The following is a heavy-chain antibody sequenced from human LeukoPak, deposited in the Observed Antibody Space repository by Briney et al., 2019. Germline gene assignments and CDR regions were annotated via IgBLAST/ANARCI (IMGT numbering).Heavy chain of an antibody. D-gene: IGHD6-19*01. Sequence: PSETLSLTCADYGGSFSGYYWRWIRQPPGRGLEWIGEINHSGSTNYNPSLKSRVTISVDTSKNQFSLKLSSVTAADTAVYYCARDVAGSAFDIWGQGTMVTVSS. V-gene: IGHV4-34*01. CDR1: GGSFSGYY. CDR2: INHSGST. J-gene: IGHJ3*02. CDR3: ARDVAGSAFDI.